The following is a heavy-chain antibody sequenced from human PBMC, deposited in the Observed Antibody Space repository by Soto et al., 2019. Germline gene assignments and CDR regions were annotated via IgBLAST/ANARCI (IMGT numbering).Heavy chain of an antibody. CDR1: GFTVSSNY. CDR2: IYSGGST. J-gene: IGHJ6*02. Sequence: PGGSLRLSCAASGFTVSSNYMSWFRQAPGKGLEWVSVIYSGGSTYYADSVKGRFTISRDNSKNTLYLQMNSLRAEDTAVYYCARAGGNLYYYYYGMDVWGQGTTVTVSS. V-gene: IGHV3-53*01. CDR3: ARAGGNLYYYYYGMDV. D-gene: IGHD3-16*01.